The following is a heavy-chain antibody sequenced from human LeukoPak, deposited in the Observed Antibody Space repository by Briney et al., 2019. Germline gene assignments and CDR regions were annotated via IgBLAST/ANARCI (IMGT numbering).Heavy chain of an antibody. V-gene: IGHV4-39*01. J-gene: IGHJ4*02. D-gene: IGHD6-13*01. CDR3: ARHLPASSSWLMYYFDY. CDR2: IYYSGST. Sequence: SETLSLTCTVSGGSISSSSYYWGWIRQPPGKGLEWVGSIYYSGSTYYNPSLKSRVTISVDTSKKQFSLKLSSVTAADTAVYYCARHLPASSSWLMYYFDYWGQGTLVTVSS. CDR1: GGSISSSSYY.